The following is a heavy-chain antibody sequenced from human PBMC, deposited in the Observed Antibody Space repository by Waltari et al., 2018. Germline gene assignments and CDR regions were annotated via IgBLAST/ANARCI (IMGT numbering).Heavy chain of an antibody. CDR3: ARGEGGANEY. J-gene: IGHJ4*01. CDR2: ISSGASTI. V-gene: IGHV3-48*03. CDR1: GFTFRNYE. Sequence: EVQLVESGGGLVQPGGSLRLLCAASGFTFRNYEMNWVRQAPGKGLEGVSYISSGASTIFYADSVKGRFTISRDNAKNSVYLEMNSLRADDTAIYYCARGEGGANEYWGQGTLVTVSS. D-gene: IGHD1-26*01.